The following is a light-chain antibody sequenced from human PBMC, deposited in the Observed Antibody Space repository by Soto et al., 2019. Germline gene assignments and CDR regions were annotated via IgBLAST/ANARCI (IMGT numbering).Light chain of an antibody. Sequence: EIVLTQSPATLSLSPGERATLSCRASQSISDSLAWFQQKPGQAPRLLIFHASSRAAGTPARLSGSGSGTDFSLTISSLEPEDFAVYYCQHRSNWPQTFGQGTRVEF. CDR2: HAS. J-gene: IGKJ1*01. CDR1: QSISDS. CDR3: QHRSNWPQT. V-gene: IGKV3-11*01.